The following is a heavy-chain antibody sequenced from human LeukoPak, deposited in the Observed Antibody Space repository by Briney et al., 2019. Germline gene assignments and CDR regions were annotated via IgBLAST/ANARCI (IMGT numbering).Heavy chain of an antibody. CDR1: GFTFHDHT. CDR3: TKDPAYSSSWFGYFDY. J-gene: IGHJ4*02. D-gene: IGHD6-13*01. V-gene: IGHV3-43*01. CDR2: ISWDGDVT. Sequence: GGSLRLSCAASGFTFHDHTMHWVRQGPGERLEWVALISWDGDVTYYADSVKGRFTISRDNSKNSLYLQMNSLRTEDTALYYCTKDPAYSSSWFGYFDYWGQGTLVTVSS.